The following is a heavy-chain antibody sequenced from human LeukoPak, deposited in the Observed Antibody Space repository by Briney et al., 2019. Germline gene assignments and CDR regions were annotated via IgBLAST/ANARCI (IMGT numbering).Heavy chain of an antibody. Sequence: GASVKVSCKASGGTFSSYAISWVRQAPGQGLEWMGGIIPIFGTANYAQKFQGRVTITTDESTSTAYMELSSLRSEDTAVYDCAMRYSGYDNPHQTDFDYWGQGTLVTVSS. CDR2: IIPIFGTA. V-gene: IGHV1-69*05. J-gene: IGHJ4*02. CDR1: GGTFSSYA. D-gene: IGHD5-12*01. CDR3: AMRYSGYDNPHQTDFDY.